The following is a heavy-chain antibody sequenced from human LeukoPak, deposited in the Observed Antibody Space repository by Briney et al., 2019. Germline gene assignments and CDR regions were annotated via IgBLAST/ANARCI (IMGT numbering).Heavy chain of an antibody. V-gene: IGHV1-69*01. CDR1: GATFSSYA. D-gene: IGHD1-26*01. Sequence: SVKVSRKASGATFSSYAMSWVRQAPGQRLEWMGGIIPIFGTTNYAQKFQGRVTITADESTNTAYMELSSLRSEDTAVYYCARDLQVGSGDYWGQGTLVTVSS. J-gene: IGHJ4*02. CDR2: IIPIFGTT. CDR3: ARDLQVGSGDY.